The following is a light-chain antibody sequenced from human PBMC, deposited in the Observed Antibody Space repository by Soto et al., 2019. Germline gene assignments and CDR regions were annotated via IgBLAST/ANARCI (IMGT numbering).Light chain of an antibody. CDR2: GAS. CDR3: QQYGSSPFT. CDR1: ESVTISY. V-gene: IGKV3-20*01. Sequence: EIVLTQSPGTLSLSPGERATLSCRASESVTISYLAWYQQKPGQAPRLLIYGASSRATVIPDRFSGSGSGTDFTLTISRLEPEDFAVYYCQQYGSSPFTFGPGTKVDIK. J-gene: IGKJ3*01.